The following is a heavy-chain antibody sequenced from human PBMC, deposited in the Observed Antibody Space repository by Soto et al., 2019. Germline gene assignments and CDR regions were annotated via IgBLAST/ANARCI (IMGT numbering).Heavy chain of an antibody. J-gene: IGHJ4*02. V-gene: IGHV4-59*01. D-gene: IGHD3-22*01. CDR3: ASLPHYDSSGYPFDY. CDR2: IYYSGST. CDR1: GGSISSYY. Sequence: SETLSLTCTVSGGSISSYYWSWIRQPPGKGLEWIGYIYYSGSTNYNPSLKSRVTISVDTSKNQFSLKLSSVTAADTAVYYCASLPHYDSSGYPFDYWGQGTLVTVSS.